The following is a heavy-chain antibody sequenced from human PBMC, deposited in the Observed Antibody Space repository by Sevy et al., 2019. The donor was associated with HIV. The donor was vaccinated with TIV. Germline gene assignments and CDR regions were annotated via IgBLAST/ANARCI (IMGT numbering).Heavy chain of an antibody. D-gene: IGHD5-18*01. CDR2: ISGTGDYT. CDR1: GFTFNSFA. J-gene: IGHJ4*02. Sequence: GGSLRLSCAASGFTFNSFAMGCVRQAPGKGLDWISVISGTGDYTYYADSVKGRFTISRDNSKNTLFLQMNSLRAEDTAIFYCAKKMGGGSGMAFLVDFWGQGTLVTVSS. V-gene: IGHV3-23*01. CDR3: AKKMGGGSGMAFLVDF.